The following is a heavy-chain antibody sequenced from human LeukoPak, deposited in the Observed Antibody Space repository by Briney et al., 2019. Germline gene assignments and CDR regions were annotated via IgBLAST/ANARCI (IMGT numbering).Heavy chain of an antibody. V-gene: IGHV3-74*01. CDR1: GFTFSPYW. J-gene: IGHJ3*02. Sequence: GGSLRLSCAAPGFTFSPYWMHWVRQAPGKGLVWVSHINGDASTTIYADSVKGRFTISRDNARNTLYLQMNSLRAEDTAVYYCARDRGSPDAFNIWGQGTMVTVSS. D-gene: IGHD1-26*01. CDR3: ARDRGSPDAFNI. CDR2: INGDASTT.